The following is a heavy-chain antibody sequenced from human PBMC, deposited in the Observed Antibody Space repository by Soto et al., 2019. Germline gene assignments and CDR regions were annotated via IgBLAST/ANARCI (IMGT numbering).Heavy chain of an antibody. V-gene: IGHV3-66*01. Sequence: EVQLVESGGGLVQPGGSLRLSCAASGFTVNSKYMSWVRQAPGKGLEWVSVIYSDGSTYYADSVKGRFIISRDNSNNTLYFQMNSLRAEDTAVYYCATLTKYDILTGFYPCWGQGTLVTVSS. D-gene: IGHD3-9*01. J-gene: IGHJ4*02. CDR3: ATLTKYDILTGFYPC. CDR2: IYSDGST. CDR1: GFTVNSKY.